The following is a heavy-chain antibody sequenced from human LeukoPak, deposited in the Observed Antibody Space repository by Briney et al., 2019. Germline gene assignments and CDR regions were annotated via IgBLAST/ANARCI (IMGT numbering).Heavy chain of an antibody. CDR2: ISSSSTI. CDR1: GFTFSSYS. CDR3: AREDIVVVPAAIRYYYYGMDV. V-gene: IGHV3-69-1*01. Sequence: GGSLRLSCAASGFTFSSYSMNWVRQAPGKGLEWVSSISSSSTIYYADSVKGRFTISRDNAKNSLYPQMNSLRAEDTAVYYCAREDIVVVPAAIRYYYYGMDVWGQGTTVTVSS. J-gene: IGHJ6*02. D-gene: IGHD2-2*02.